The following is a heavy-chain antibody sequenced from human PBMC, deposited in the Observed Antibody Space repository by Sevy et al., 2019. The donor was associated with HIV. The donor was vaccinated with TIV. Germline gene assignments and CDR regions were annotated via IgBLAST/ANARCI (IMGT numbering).Heavy chain of an antibody. J-gene: IGHJ4*02. CDR2: IKKDGSVK. CDR3: XXXXXAQSEFDY. Sequence: GGSLRLSCAASGFTFSSYWMSWVRQAPGKGLEWVADIKKDGSVKLYADAVKGRFTISRDNAENSVDLQMKSLRAEDXXXXXXXXXXXAQSEFDYWGQGTRVTVSS. V-gene: IGHV3-7*01. CDR1: GFTFSSYW.